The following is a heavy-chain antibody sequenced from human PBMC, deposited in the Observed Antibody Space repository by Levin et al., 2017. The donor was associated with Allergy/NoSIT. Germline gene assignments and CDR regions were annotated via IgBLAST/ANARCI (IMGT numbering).Heavy chain of an antibody. V-gene: IGHV3-7*01. J-gene: IGHJ6*03. CDR2: IKYDEIEK. Sequence: AGGSLRLSCASSGFTFSRYWMSWVRQAPGKGLEWVANIKYDEIEKYHVDSVKGRFTISRDNAKKSLYLQMNSLRVEDTAVYYCVREFVTTVTADYMDVWGKGTTVTVSS. D-gene: IGHD4-17*01. CDR1: GFTFSRYW. CDR3: VREFVTTVTADYMDV.